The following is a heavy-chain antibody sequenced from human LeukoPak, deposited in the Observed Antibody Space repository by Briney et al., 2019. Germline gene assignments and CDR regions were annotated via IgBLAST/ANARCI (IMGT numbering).Heavy chain of an antibody. Sequence: SQTLSLTCAISGDSVSSNSAGWNWIRQSPSRGLEWLGRTYHRSKWYNDYGVSVKSRITINPDTSKNQFTLQLNSVTPEDTAVYYCARYSYGMDVWGHGTTVTVSS. CDR1: GDSVSSNSAG. CDR3: ARYSYGMDV. J-gene: IGHJ6*02. CDR2: TYHRSKWYN. V-gene: IGHV6-1*01.